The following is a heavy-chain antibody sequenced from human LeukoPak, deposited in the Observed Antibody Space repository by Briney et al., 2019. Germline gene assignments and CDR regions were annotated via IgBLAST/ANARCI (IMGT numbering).Heavy chain of an antibody. V-gene: IGHV1-18*01. Sequence: GASVKVSCKASGYTFTSYGISWVRQAPGQGLEWMGWISAYNGNTNYAQKLQGRVTMTTDTSTSTAYMELRSLRSDDTAVYYCARSRFLEWLKAFYYYMDVWGKGTTVTVSS. D-gene: IGHD3-3*01. CDR3: ARSRFLEWLKAFYYYMDV. J-gene: IGHJ6*03. CDR2: ISAYNGNT. CDR1: GYTFTSYG.